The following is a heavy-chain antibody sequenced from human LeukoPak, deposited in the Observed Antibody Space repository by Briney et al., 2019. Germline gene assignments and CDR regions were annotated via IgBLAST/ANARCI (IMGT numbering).Heavy chain of an antibody. CDR3: ARDGYYYDRSGYYRFDY. CDR1: GGSISSYY. CDR2: IYTSGST. Sequence: PSETLSLTCTVSGGSISSYYWSWIRQPAGKGLEWIGRIYTSGSTNYNPSLKSRVTMSVDTSKNQFSLKLSSVTAADTAVYYCARDGYYYDRSGYYRFDYWGQGTLVTVSS. V-gene: IGHV4-4*07. D-gene: IGHD3-22*01. J-gene: IGHJ4*02.